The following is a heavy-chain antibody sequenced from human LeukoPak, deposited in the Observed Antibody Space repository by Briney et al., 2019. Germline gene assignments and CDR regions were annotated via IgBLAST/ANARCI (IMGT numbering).Heavy chain of an antibody. V-gene: IGHV3-48*02. J-gene: IGHJ4*02. CDR1: GFSFSAYS. Sequence: GGSLRLSCAASGFSFSAYSMNWVRQAPGKGLEWVSYISSNSSTIYYADSVKGRFTISRDNAKNSLYLQMNSLRDEDTAVYYCTSDTVDTAVGIDYWGQGTLVTVSP. CDR2: ISSNSSTI. D-gene: IGHD5-18*01. CDR3: TSDTVDTAVGIDY.